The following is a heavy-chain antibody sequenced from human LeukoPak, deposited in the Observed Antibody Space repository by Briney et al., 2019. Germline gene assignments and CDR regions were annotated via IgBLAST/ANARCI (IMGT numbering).Heavy chain of an antibody. J-gene: IGHJ4*02. Sequence: ASVKVSCKASEYIFTDYAIQWVRQAPGQGLEWMGWINAGNGKTKYSQKFQGRVTITRDTSASTAYMELSGLRSDDTAVYYCARARWTSTVTTYYLDFWGQGTLVTVSS. CDR2: INAGNGKT. D-gene: IGHD4-17*01. V-gene: IGHV1-3*01. CDR1: EYIFTDYA. CDR3: ARARWTSTVTTYYLDF.